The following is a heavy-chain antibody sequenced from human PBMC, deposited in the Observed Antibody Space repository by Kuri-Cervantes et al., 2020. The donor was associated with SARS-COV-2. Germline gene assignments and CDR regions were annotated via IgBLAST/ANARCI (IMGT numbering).Heavy chain of an antibody. J-gene: IGHJ4*02. CDR2: IIPIFGTA. CDR3: ATTFAFLMGATYDY. CDR1: GGTFSSYT. D-gene: IGHD1-26*01. Sequence: SVKVSCKASGGTFSSYTISWVRQAPGQGLEWMGGIIPIFGTANYAQKFQGRVTMTEDTSTDTAYMELSSLRSEDTAVYYCATTFAFLMGATYDYWGQGTLVTVSS. V-gene: IGHV1-69*06.